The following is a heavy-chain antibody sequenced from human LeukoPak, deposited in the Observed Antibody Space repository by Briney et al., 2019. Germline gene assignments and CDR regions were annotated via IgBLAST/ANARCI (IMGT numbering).Heavy chain of an antibody. CDR1: GGSISSYY. D-gene: IGHD1-26*01. V-gene: IGHV4-59*12. Sequence: SETLSLTCTVSGGSISSYYWSWLRQPPGKGLERIGYIYYSGSTNYNPSLKSRVTISVDTSKNQFSVKLRSVTAADTAVYYCARESAVGSAYFDYWGQGSLVTVSS. CDR2: IYYSGST. J-gene: IGHJ4*02. CDR3: ARESAVGSAYFDY.